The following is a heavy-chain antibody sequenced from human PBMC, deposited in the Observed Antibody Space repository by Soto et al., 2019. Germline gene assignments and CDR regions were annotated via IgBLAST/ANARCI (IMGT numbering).Heavy chain of an antibody. Sequence: SETLSLTCAVYGGSFSGYYWSWIRQPPGKGLEWIGEINHSGSTNYNPSLKSRVTISVDTSKNQFSLKLSSVTAADTAVHYCASWGTGTTSDKNYYYYYMDVWGKGTTVTVSS. D-gene: IGHD1-7*01. CDR3: ASWGTGTTSDKNYYYYYMDV. V-gene: IGHV4-34*01. CDR1: GGSFSGYY. CDR2: INHSGST. J-gene: IGHJ6*03.